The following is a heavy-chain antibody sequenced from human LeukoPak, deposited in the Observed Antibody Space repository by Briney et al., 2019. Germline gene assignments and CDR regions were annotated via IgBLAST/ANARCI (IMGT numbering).Heavy chain of an antibody. V-gene: IGHV3-23*01. J-gene: IGHJ4*02. CDR2: ISSSGNNT. D-gene: IGHD2-2*01. CDR3: ASGTTDIVVVPATLRNYYFDY. Sequence: GGSLRLSCAASGFTFNSYAMNWVRQAPGKGLEWVSTISSSGNNTYYTDSVKGRFTISRDNSKNTLFLQMNSLRVDDTAVYYCASGTTDIVVVPATLRNYYFDYWGQGTLVTVSS. CDR1: GFTFNSYA.